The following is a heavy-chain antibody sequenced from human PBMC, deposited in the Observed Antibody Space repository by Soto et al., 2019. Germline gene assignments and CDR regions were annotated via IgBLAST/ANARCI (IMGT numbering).Heavy chain of an antibody. CDR2: IYYSGST. Sequence: SETLSLTCTVSGGSISSYYWSWIRQPPGKGLEWIGYIYYSGSTNYNPSLKSRVTISVDTSKNQFSLKLCSVTAADTAVYYCASFDYSNYAFDYWGQGTLVTVSS. D-gene: IGHD4-4*01. CDR1: GGSISSYY. V-gene: IGHV4-59*08. J-gene: IGHJ4*02. CDR3: ASFDYSNYAFDY.